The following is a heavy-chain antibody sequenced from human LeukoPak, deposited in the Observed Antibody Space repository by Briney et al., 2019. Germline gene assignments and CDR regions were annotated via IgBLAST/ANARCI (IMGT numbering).Heavy chain of an antibody. V-gene: IGHV1-2*02. Sequence: ASGKVSCKASGYTFTGYYMHWVRQAPGQGLEWTGWINPNSGGTNYAQKFQGRVTMTRDTSISTAYMELSRLRSDDTAVYYCARGGGYCSSTSCYRRYYFDYWGQGTLVTVSS. D-gene: IGHD2-2*02. CDR2: INPNSGGT. CDR1: GYTFTGYY. CDR3: ARGGGYCSSTSCYRRYYFDY. J-gene: IGHJ4*02.